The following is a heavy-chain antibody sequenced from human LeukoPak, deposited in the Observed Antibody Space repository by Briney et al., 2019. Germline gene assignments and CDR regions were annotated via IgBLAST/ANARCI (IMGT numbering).Heavy chain of an antibody. D-gene: IGHD6-19*01. Sequence: ASVKVSCKASGYMFTDYYMHWVRQPPAQGLEWMGWINPKSGGTNYSQKFQERVTMTRDTSINTGYMDLSALRSDDSAVYFCARDLGEIAMAGMFSPQSHFDRWGQGTLVTVSS. CDR2: INPKSGGT. CDR1: GYMFTDYY. V-gene: IGHV1-2*02. CDR3: ARDLGEIAMAGMFSPQSHFDR. J-gene: IGHJ4*02.